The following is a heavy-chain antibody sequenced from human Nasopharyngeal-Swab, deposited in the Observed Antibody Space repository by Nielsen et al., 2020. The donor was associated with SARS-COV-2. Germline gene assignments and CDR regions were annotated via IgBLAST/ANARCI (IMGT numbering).Heavy chain of an antibody. CDR2: ISSSSSYI. Sequence: GESLKISCAASGLTFSSYSMNWVRQAPGKGLEWVSSISSSSSYIYYADSVKGRFTISRDNAKNSLYLQMNSLRAEDTAVYYCARSPTVVEWSRDAFDIWGQGTMVTVSS. D-gene: IGHD3-3*01. V-gene: IGHV3-21*01. CDR1: GLTFSSYS. CDR3: ARSPTVVEWSRDAFDI. J-gene: IGHJ3*02.